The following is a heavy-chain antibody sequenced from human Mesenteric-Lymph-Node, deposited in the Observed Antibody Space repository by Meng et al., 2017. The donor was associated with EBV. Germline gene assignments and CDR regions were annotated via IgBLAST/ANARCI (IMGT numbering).Heavy chain of an antibody. V-gene: IGHV4-61*01. Sequence: QLQDAGPELVKPAETLSLTCPVSAGSVSSSNYYWSWIRQPPQRGLEWIGYIHSSGSPNYNPSLKSRVTISVDTSKNQLSLRVSHVTAADTAVYYCARGRRGVQYFDFWGQGALVTVSS. CDR1: AGSVSSSNYY. CDR2: IHSSGSP. CDR3: ARGRRGVQYFDF. D-gene: IGHD1-1*01. J-gene: IGHJ4*02.